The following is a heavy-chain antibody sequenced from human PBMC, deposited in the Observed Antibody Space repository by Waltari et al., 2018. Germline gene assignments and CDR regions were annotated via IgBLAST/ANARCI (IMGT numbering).Heavy chain of an antibody. CDR3: AREHPSSWYSYYFDY. CDR2: TYYRSKWYN. V-gene: IGHV6-1*01. D-gene: IGHD6-13*01. CDR1: GDSVSTNRPT. Sequence: QVQLQQSGPGLLKPSQTLSLTCSISGDSVSTNRPTWNWIRQSPSRGLEWLGRTYYRSKWYNDYAVSVKSRITINPDTSKNQFSLQLNSVTPEDTAVYYCAREHPSSWYSYYFDYWGQGTLVTVSS. J-gene: IGHJ4*02.